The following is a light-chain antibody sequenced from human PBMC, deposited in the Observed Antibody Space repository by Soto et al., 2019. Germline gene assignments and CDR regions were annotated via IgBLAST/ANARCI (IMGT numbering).Light chain of an antibody. J-gene: IGLJ1*01. V-gene: IGLV2-14*01. Sequence: HSVLTQPASVSGAPLQSITISCTGTSSDVGGYNYVSWYQQHPGKAPKLMIYDVSNRPSGASNRFSGSKSGNTASLTISGLQAEDEADYYCSSYTSSSTYVFGTGTKVTVL. CDR3: SSYTSSSTYV. CDR2: DVS. CDR1: SSDVGGYNY.